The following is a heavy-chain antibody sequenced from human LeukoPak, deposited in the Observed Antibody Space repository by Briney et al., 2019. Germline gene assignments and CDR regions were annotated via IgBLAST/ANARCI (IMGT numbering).Heavy chain of an antibody. CDR3: AKDRLGAMMYFDF. Sequence: GGSLRLSCAASGFTFSSYAMSWVRQAPGKGLEWVSAISGSGGSTYYADSVKGRFTISRDNSKYTLYLQVNSLRVEDTAVYYCAKDRLGAMMYFDFWGQGTLVTVSS. J-gene: IGHJ4*02. CDR2: ISGSGGST. D-gene: IGHD1-26*01. V-gene: IGHV3-23*01. CDR1: GFTFSSYA.